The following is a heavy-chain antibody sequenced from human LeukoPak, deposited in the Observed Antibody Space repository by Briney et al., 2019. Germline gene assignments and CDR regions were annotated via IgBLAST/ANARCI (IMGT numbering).Heavy chain of an antibody. V-gene: IGHV4-39*07. J-gene: IGHJ4*02. CDR3: ARRTFGGVIAY. CDR1: GGSISSSSYY. Sequence: SETLSLTCTVSGGSISSSSYYWGWIRQPPGKGLEWIGDINHNGGTNYNPSLKSRVTISVDTSKNQFSLRLSSVTAADTAVYYCARRTFGGVIAYWGQGTLVTVSS. CDR2: INHNGGT. D-gene: IGHD3-16*02.